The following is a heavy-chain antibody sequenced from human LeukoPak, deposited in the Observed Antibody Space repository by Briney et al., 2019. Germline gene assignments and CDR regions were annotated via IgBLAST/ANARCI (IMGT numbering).Heavy chain of an antibody. J-gene: IGHJ4*02. D-gene: IGHD6-19*01. CDR1: GYTFTGYY. CDR3: ASGDSSGKYYFDY. CDR2: INPNNGGT. V-gene: IGHV1-2*06. Sequence: ASVKVSCKASGYTFTGYYMHWVRQAPGQGLEWMGRINPNNGGTNYAQKFQGRVTMTRDTSISTAYMELSRLRSDDTAVYYCASGDSSGKYYFDYWGQGTLVTVSS.